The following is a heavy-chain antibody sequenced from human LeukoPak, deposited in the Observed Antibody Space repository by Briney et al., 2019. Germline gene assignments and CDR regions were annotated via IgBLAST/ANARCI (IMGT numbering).Heavy chain of an antibody. J-gene: IGHJ5*02. V-gene: IGHV3-23*01. CDR2: ISGSGGST. Sequence: GGSLRLSYAASGFTFGSYAMNWVRQTPGKGLDWVSGISGSGGSTYYADSVEGRFTISRDNSKNTLYLQMNTLRAEDTAVYYCAKEWLEGWFDPWGQGTLVTVSS. CDR3: AKEWLEGWFDP. CDR1: GFTFGSYA. D-gene: IGHD3-10*01.